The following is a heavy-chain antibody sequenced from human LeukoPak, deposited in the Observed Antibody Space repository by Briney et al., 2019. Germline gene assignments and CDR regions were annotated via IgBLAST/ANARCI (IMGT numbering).Heavy chain of an antibody. D-gene: IGHD2-15*01. CDR3: ARDRAAPTWYFDL. CDR1: GFTFSTYA. J-gene: IGHJ2*01. Sequence: PGGSLRLSCVVSGFTFSTYAMSWVRQAPGKGLEWVAFISGSGRNTYYADSVKGRFTISRDNFRNTLSLQMNSMRDEDTAVYYCARDRAAPTWYFDLWGRGTLVTVSS. CDR2: ISGSGRNT. V-gene: IGHV3-23*01.